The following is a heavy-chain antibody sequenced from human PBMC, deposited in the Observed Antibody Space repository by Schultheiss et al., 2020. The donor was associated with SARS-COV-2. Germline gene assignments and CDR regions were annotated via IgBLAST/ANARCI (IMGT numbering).Heavy chain of an antibody. D-gene: IGHD3-10*01. Sequence: GGSLRLSCAASGFTVSSNYMSWVRQAPGKGLEWVSAISGSGGSTYYADSVKGRFTISRDNAKNTLYLQMNSLRAEDTAVYYCARDSPMVRGVIGYWGQGTLVTVSS. J-gene: IGHJ4*02. V-gene: IGHV3-53*01. CDR1: GFTVSSNY. CDR3: ARDSPMVRGVIGY. CDR2: ISGSGGST.